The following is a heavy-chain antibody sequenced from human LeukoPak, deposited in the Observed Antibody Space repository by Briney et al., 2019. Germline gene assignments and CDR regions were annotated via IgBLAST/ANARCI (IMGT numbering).Heavy chain of an antibody. CDR1: GFTFSSYG. Sequence: GGSLRLSCAASGFTFSSYGMHRVRQAPGKGLEWVAVISYDGSNKYYADSVKGRFTISRDNSKNTLYLQMNSLRAEDTAVYYCAKPDSYDYYDSSGPHNDAFDIWGQGTMVTVSS. CDR2: ISYDGSNK. V-gene: IGHV3-30*18. D-gene: IGHD3-22*01. J-gene: IGHJ3*02. CDR3: AKPDSYDYYDSSGPHNDAFDI.